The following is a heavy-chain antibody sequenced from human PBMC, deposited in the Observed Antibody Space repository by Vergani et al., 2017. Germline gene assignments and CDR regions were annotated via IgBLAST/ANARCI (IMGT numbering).Heavy chain of an antibody. Sequence: QMQLQESGPGLVKTSETLSLTCTVSGSSFIAYYWSWIRQPPGKGLEWVGYVYYNGNTNYNPSLQSRVTISVDTSKNQFSLNLNSVTAADTALYYGGGSSWPGYYFEYWGQGMLVTVSS. J-gene: IGHJ4*02. D-gene: IGHD6-13*01. CDR2: VYYNGNT. V-gene: IGHV4-59*01. CDR3: GGSSWPGYYFEY. CDR1: GSSFIAYY.